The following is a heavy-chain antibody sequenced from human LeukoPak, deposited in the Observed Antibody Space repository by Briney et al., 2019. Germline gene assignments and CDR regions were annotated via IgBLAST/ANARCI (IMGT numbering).Heavy chain of an antibody. CDR1: GGSISNSGYY. V-gene: IGHV4-39*01. CDR3: AKTYYYDPFDF. D-gene: IGHD3-22*01. CDR2: IYYSVST. Sequence: SEPLSLTCTVSGGSISNSGYYWGWIRQPPGKGLEWIGNIYYSVSTYYNPSLKSRVTISVDTSKNQFSLKLSSVTAADTAVYYCAKTYYYDPFDFWGQGTLVTVSS. J-gene: IGHJ4*02.